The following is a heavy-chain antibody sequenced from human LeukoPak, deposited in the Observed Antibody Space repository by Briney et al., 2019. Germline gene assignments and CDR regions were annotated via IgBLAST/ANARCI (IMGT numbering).Heavy chain of an antibody. V-gene: IGHV1-18*01. Sequence: GASVKVSCKASGYTFNSYPLTWVRQAPGVGFEWVGWITADNFSTNYAQKFQGRVTLTKETSTNTAYMEMRSLMSDDTAVYYCARVRTPFGVVASPDALDVWGQGTAVTVSS. D-gene: IGHD3-3*01. J-gene: IGHJ3*01. CDR3: ARVRTPFGVVASPDALDV. CDR2: ITADNFST. CDR1: GYTFNSYP.